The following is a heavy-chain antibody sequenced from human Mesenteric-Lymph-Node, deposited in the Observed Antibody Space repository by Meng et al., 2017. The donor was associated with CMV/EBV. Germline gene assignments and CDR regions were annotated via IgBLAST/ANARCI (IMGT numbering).Heavy chain of an antibody. CDR3: VRQKDDAFDV. J-gene: IGHJ3*01. Sequence: SQTLSLTCAISGDSVSRNSVAWNWIRQSPSRGLEWLGRTYSRSRWYNDYQISVKSRLIINPDTTNNQFSLHLKSVTPDDAALYYCVRQKDDAFDVWDQGTMVTVSS. CDR2: TYSRSRWYN. V-gene: IGHV6-1*01. CDR1: GDSVSRNSVA.